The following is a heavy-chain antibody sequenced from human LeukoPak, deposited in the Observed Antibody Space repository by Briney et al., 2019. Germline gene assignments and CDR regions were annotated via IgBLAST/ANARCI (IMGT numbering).Heavy chain of an antibody. Sequence: SXTLSLTCTVSGGSISSSSYYWGWIRQPPGKGLEWIESIYYSGSTYNNPSLKSGVTISVDTSKNHFSLKLSSVTAADTAVYYCARRKASERNYYYYYMDVWGKGTTVTVSS. CDR3: ARRKASERNYYYYYMDV. D-gene: IGHD5-24*01. V-gene: IGHV4-39*01. CDR2: IYYSGST. J-gene: IGHJ6*03. CDR1: GGSISSSSYY.